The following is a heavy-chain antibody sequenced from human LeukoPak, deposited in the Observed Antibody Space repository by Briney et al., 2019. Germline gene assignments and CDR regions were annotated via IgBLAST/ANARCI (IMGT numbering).Heavy chain of an antibody. CDR1: GGSFSGYY. Sequence: SETLSLTCAVYGGSFSGYYWSWICQPPGKWLEWIGEINHSGSTNYNPSLKSRVTISVDTSKNQFSLKLSSVTAADTAVYYCARRDWGLYYYYYMDVWGKGTTLTVSS. CDR2: INHSGST. J-gene: IGHJ6*03. D-gene: IGHD3/OR15-3a*01. CDR3: ARRDWGLYYYYYMDV. V-gene: IGHV4-34*01.